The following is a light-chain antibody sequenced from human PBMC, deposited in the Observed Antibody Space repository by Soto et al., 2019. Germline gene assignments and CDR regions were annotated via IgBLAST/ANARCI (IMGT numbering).Light chain of an antibody. Sequence: QSALTQPASVSGSPGQSITISCTGTSSDVGGYNYVSWYQQHPGKAPKLIICEVNTRPSGISNRFSGSKSGTSATLGITGLQTGDEADYYCGTWDSSLSIFVFGTGTKVTVL. J-gene: IGLJ1*01. CDR2: EVN. CDR1: SSDVGGYNY. CDR3: GTWDSSLSIFV. V-gene: IGLV2-14*01.